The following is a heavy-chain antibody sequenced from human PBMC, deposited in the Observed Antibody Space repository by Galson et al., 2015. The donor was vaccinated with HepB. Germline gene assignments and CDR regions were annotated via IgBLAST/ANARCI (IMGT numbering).Heavy chain of an antibody. CDR2: ITSDGIYT. J-gene: IGHJ4*02. CDR1: GFTFSIYW. D-gene: IGHD1-1*01. Sequence: SLRLSCAASGFTFSIYWMHWVRQAPGMGPVWVSRITSDGIYTSYADSVKGRFTISRDNAKTTLYLQMNSLRAEDTAVYYCAREDNWNDKAFDYWGQGTLVTVSS. V-gene: IGHV3-74*01. CDR3: AREDNWNDKAFDY.